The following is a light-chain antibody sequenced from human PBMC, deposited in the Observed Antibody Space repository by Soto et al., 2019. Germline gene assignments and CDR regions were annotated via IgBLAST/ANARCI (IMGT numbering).Light chain of an antibody. CDR2: EVN. Sequence: QSVLTQPASVSGSPGQSITISCTGTSSDVGGYNYVSWYQQHPGKAPKLVIYEVNNRPSEVSNRFSGSKSGNTASLTISGLQPEDEADYYCNSYTSRYTFVLGTGTKVTVL. J-gene: IGLJ1*01. CDR3: NSYTSRYTFV. V-gene: IGLV2-14*01. CDR1: SSDVGGYNY.